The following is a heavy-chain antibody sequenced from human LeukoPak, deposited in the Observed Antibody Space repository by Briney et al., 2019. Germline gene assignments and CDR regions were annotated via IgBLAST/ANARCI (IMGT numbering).Heavy chain of an antibody. J-gene: IGHJ6*02. Sequence: ASVKVSCKASGYTFTSYAMHWVRQAPGQRLEWMGWINAGNGNTKYSQKFQGRVTITRDTSASTAYMELSSLRSEDTAEYYCARDQVWPPRIAAAGTAPQSYYYYGMDVWGQGTTVTVSS. D-gene: IGHD6-13*01. CDR3: ARDQVWPPRIAAAGTAPQSYYYYGMDV. V-gene: IGHV1-3*01. CDR1: GYTFTSYA. CDR2: INAGNGNT.